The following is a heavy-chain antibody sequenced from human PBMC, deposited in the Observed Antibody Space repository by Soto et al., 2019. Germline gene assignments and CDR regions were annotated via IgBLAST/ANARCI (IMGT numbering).Heavy chain of an antibody. V-gene: IGHV6-1*01. D-gene: IGHD6-13*01. CDR1: GDSVSSNSAA. Sequence: QVQLQQSGPGLVKPSQTLSLTCAISGDSVSSNSAAWNWIRQSPSRGLEWLGRTYYRSKWYNDYAVSVKSRITINPDTSKNLFSLQLNSVTPEDTAVYYCAREGNRSCWYVGDYYYGMDVWGQGTTVTVSS. CDR2: TYYRSKWYN. CDR3: AREGNRSCWYVGDYYYGMDV. J-gene: IGHJ6*02.